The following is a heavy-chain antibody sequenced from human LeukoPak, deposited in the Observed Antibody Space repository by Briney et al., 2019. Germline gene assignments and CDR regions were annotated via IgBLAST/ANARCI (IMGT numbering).Heavy chain of an antibody. CDR2: IYYSGST. J-gene: IGHJ6*03. CDR1: GGSISSSSYY. D-gene: IGHD6-13*01. Sequence: SETLSLTCTVSGGSISSSSYYWGWIPQPPGKGLEWIGSIYYSGSTYYNPSLKSRVTISVDTSKNQFSLKLSSVTAADTAVYYCARGRVSSSSWYSTYYYYFYMDVWGKGTTVTVSS. V-gene: IGHV4-39*01. CDR3: ARGRVSSSSWYSTYYYYFYMDV.